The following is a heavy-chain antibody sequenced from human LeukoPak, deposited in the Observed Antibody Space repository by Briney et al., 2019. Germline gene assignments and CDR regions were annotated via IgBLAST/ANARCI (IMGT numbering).Heavy chain of an antibody. V-gene: IGHV4-59*01. D-gene: IGHD6-25*01. CDR2: TFYSGTT. CDR1: GDSISTYY. Sequence: SETLSLTCSVSGDSISTYYWSWIRQPPGKGLDWIGYTFYSGTTNYNPSLRSRITISVDRSKNLVFLNLTSVTAADTAVYYCARGSRTRPYFESWGQGTQVTVSS. CDR3: ARGSRTRPYFES. J-gene: IGHJ4*02.